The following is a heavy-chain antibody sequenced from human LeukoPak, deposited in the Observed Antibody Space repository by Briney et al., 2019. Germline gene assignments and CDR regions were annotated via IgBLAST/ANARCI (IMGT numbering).Heavy chain of an antibody. CDR2: ISGGGSSA. CDR1: GFTFTSFA. Sequence: QPGGSLRLSCAASGFTFTSFAMSWVRQAPGKGLQWVAAISGGGSSAYYADSVKGRVTISRDNSKNMLYLQMSSLRVEDTAVYYCANDMDDYNVQPPLFKYWGQGTLVTVSS. CDR3: ANDMDDYNVQPPLFKY. D-gene: IGHD4-11*01. V-gene: IGHV3-23*01. J-gene: IGHJ1*01.